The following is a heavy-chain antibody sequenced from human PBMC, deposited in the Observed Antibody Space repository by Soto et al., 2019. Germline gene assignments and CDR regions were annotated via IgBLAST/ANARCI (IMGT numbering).Heavy chain of an antibody. J-gene: IGHJ4*02. Sequence: EVQLVQSGGGLVQPGGSLKLSCAASGFTLSDSAIHWVRQASGKELEWVGRIRSRANNYATAFAASVKGRFTVSRDDSKNTAYLQMNSLKTEDTAVYYCTRSKVVVADHWGQGTLVTVSS. CDR1: GFTLSDSA. CDR2: IRSRANNYAT. CDR3: TRSKVVVADH. V-gene: IGHV3-73*02. D-gene: IGHD2-15*01.